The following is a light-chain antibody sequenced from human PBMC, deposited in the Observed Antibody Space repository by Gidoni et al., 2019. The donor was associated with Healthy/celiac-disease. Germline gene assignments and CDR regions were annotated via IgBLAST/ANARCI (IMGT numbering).Light chain of an antibody. V-gene: IGLV2-18*02. Sequence: QSALTHPPSVSVSPGHSVTISCTGTSRDVGSYNRFSWYQQPPGTAPKLMIDEVSHRPSGVPDRFSGSKSGNTASLTSSGLQAEDEADYYCSSYTSSSTYVVFGGGTKLTVL. CDR2: EVS. CDR1: SRDVGSYNR. J-gene: IGLJ2*01. CDR3: SSYTSSSTYVV.